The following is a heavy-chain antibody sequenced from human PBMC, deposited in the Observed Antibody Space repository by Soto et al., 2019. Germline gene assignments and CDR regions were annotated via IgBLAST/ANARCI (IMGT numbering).Heavy chain of an antibody. CDR1: GFTFSSYG. CDR3: ARGYCSSTSCYGIGDY. Sequence: QVQLVESGGGVVQPGRSLRLSCAASGFTFSSYGRHWVRQAPGKGLGWVAVIWYDGSNKYYADSVKGRFTISRDNSKNTLDLQMNSLRAEDTAVYYCARGYCSSTSCYGIGDYWGQGTLVTVSS. J-gene: IGHJ4*02. V-gene: IGHV3-33*01. CDR2: IWYDGSNK. D-gene: IGHD2-2*01.